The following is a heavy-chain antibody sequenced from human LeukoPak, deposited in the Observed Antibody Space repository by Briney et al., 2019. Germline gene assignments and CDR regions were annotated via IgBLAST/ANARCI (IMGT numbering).Heavy chain of an antibody. CDR1: GFTFSSYS. Sequence: GGSLRLSCAASGFTFSSYSMNWVRQAPGKELEWVSYISSSSSTIYYADSVKGRFTISRDNAKNSLYLQMNSLRDEDTAVYYCARDYYDYVWGSYRRYYFDYWGQGTLVTVSS. CDR3: ARDYYDYVWGSYRRYYFDY. J-gene: IGHJ4*02. V-gene: IGHV3-48*02. D-gene: IGHD3-16*02. CDR2: ISSSSSTI.